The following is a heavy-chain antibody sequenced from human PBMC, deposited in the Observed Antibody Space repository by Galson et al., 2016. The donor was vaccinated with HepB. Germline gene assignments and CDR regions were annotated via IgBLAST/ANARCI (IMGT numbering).Heavy chain of an antibody. D-gene: IGHD6-13*01. V-gene: IGHV3-48*02. J-gene: IGHJ4*02. Sequence: SLRLSCAASGFSISAATMSWVRQAPGKGLEWLSYISYSGSAIYYADSVKGRFTISRDDAKNSLFLQMHSLRDEDTALYHCARDAGLGSSSWYYFDNWGQGTLVTVSS. CDR2: ISYSGSAI. CDR3: ARDAGLGSSSWYYFDN. CDR1: GFSISAAT.